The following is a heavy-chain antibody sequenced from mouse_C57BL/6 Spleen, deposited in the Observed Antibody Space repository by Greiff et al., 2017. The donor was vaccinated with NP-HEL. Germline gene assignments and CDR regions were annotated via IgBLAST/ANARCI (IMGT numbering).Heavy chain of an antibody. CDR1: GYTFTSYW. Sequence: QVQLQPGAELVMPGASVKLSCKASGYTFTSYWMHWVKQRPGQGLEWIGEIDPSDSYTNYNQKFKGKSTLTVDKSSSTAYMQLSSLTSEDSAVYYCARGRDYWYFDVWGTGTTVTVSS. CDR3: ARGRDYWYFDV. V-gene: IGHV1-69*01. CDR2: IDPSDSYT. J-gene: IGHJ1*03.